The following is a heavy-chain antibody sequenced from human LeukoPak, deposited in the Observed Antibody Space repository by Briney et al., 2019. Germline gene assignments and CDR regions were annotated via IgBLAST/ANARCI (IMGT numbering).Heavy chain of an antibody. D-gene: IGHD6-19*01. J-gene: IGHJ4*02. CDR3: AKERGYTSGLGTLDY. V-gene: IGHV3-23*01. Sequence: PGRTLRLSCAASGFTFSNYAMSWVRQVPGKGLEWGSSISGSGGSTYSADSLKGRFSISRENSKNTLFLQMKSLRAEDTAVYYCAKERGYTSGLGTLDYWGQGTLVTVST. CDR2: ISGSGGST. CDR1: GFTFSNYA.